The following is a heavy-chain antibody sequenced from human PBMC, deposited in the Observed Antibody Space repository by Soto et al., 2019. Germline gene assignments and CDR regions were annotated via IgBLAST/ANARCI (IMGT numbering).Heavy chain of an antibody. CDR3: ARHNDFWSGPLYWFDP. CDR2: IYYSGST. Sequence: SETLSLTCTVSGGSISSSSYYWGWIRQPPGKGLEWLGSIYYSGSTYYNPSLKSRVTISVDTSKNQFSLKLSSVTAADTAVYYCARHNDFWSGPLYWFDPWGQGTLVTVSS. CDR1: GGSISSSSYY. J-gene: IGHJ5*02. D-gene: IGHD3-3*01. V-gene: IGHV4-39*01.